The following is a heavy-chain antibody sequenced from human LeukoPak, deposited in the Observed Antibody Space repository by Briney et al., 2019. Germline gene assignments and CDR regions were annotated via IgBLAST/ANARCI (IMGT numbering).Heavy chain of an antibody. CDR3: ARELRAHDAFDI. V-gene: IGHV1-69*01. CDR2: IIPIFGTA. CDR1: GGTFSSYA. J-gene: IGHJ3*02. Sequence: SVNVSCTASGGTFSSYAISWVRQAPGQGLEWMGGIIPIFGTANYAQKFQGRVTITADESTSTAYMELSSLRSEDTAVYYCARELRAHDAFDIWGQGTMVTVSS.